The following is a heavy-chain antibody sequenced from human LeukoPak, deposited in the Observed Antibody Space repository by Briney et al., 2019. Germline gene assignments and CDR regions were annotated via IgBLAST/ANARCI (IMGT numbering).Heavy chain of an antibody. CDR2: MNPNSGGT. J-gene: IGHJ4*02. CDR3: ARAHRYDSSGYRDY. CDR1: GYTFASYD. D-gene: IGHD3-22*01. V-gene: IGHV1-2*02. Sequence: ASVKVSCKASGYTFASYDINWVRQATGQGLEWMGWMNPNSGGTNYAQKFQGRVTMTRDTSISTAYMELSRLRSDDTAVYYCARAHRYDSSGYRDYWGQGTLVTVSS.